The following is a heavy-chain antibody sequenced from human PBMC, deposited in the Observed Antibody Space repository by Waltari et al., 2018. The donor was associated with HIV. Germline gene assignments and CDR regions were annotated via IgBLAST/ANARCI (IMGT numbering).Heavy chain of an antibody. CDR2: IKQNESEK. CDR1: GFTFSPYW. D-gene: IGHD3-3*01. Sequence: EVQLVESGGGLVQPGGSLRLSCAASGFTFSPYWMTWVRQAPGKGLEWMANIKQNESEKYYADSVKGRFTVSRDNNKKSLYLQMSSLRAEDTAVYYCARDLKDYDFWSPVDVWGQGTTVTVSS. J-gene: IGHJ6*02. V-gene: IGHV3-7*01. CDR3: ARDLKDYDFWSPVDV.